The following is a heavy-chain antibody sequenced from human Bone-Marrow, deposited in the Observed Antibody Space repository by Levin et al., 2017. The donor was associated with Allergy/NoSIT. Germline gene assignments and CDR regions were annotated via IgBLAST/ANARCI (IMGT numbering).Heavy chain of an antibody. J-gene: IGHJ3*02. Sequence: SSETLSLTCTVSGGSISSGGYYWSWIRQHPGKGLEWIGYIYYSGSTYYNPSLKSRVTISVDTSKNQFSLKLSSVTAADTAVYYCARDPVYGSNAFDIWGQGTMVTVSS. CDR1: GGSISSGGYY. V-gene: IGHV4-31*03. D-gene: IGHD5/OR15-5a*01. CDR3: ARDPVYGSNAFDI. CDR2: IYYSGST.